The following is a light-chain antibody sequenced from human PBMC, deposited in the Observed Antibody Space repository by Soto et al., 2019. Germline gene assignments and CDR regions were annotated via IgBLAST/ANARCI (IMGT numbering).Light chain of an antibody. V-gene: IGLV3-21*02. CDR1: NIGSKS. Sequence: SYELTQPPSVSVAPGQTASIACGGDNIGSKSVHWYQQKPGQAPVLVVFDDTDRPSGIPERFSGSNSGNTATLTISRVEVGDEVDYYCQVWDNGSDHYVFGVGTKVTVL. CDR3: QVWDNGSDHYV. J-gene: IGLJ1*01. CDR2: DDT.